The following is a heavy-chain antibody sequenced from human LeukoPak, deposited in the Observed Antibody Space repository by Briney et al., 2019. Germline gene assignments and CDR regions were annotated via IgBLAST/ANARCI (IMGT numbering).Heavy chain of an antibody. D-gene: IGHD4-17*01. V-gene: IGHV1-8*01. CDR1: GYTFTSYD. J-gene: IGHJ4*02. CDR2: MNPNSGNT. CDR3: ARVSPMTTMATHGEV. Sequence: ASVKVSCKASGYTFTSYDINWVRQATGQGLEWMGWMNPNSGNTGYAQKFQGRVTITRNTSISTAYMELSSLRSEDTAVYYCARVSPMTTMATHGEVWGQGTLVTVSS.